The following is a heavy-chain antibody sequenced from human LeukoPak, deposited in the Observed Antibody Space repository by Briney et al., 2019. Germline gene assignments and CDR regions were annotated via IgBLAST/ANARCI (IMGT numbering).Heavy chain of an antibody. Sequence: GGSLRLSCAASGFTFSNYDMHWVRQATGQGLEWVSGIGNAGDTYYAGSVKGRFTISRENAKNSLYLQMKSLRAGDTAVYYCARGSPPFQHWGQGTLVTVSS. V-gene: IGHV3-13*01. CDR3: ARGSPPFQH. D-gene: IGHD3-10*01. CDR2: IGNAGDT. J-gene: IGHJ1*01. CDR1: GFTFSNYD.